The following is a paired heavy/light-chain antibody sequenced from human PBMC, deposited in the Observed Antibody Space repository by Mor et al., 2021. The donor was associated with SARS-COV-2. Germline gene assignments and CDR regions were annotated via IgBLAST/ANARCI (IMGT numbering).Heavy chain of an antibody. J-gene: IGHJ6*02. CDR1: GGTFNNYA. V-gene: IGHV1-69*01. CDR3: ARDPYYYDSRDYFGSYYYYAMDV. CDR2: IIPIFGTA. Sequence: QVQLVQSGAEVKKPGSSVKVSCKASGGTFNNYALSWVRQAPGQGLEWMGGIIPIFGTAKYAQKFQGRVTITADESASTAYMELSSVRSEDTAVYYCARDPYYYDSRDYFGSYYYYAMDVWGQGTSVTVSS. D-gene: IGHD3-22*01.
Light chain of an antibody. CDR3: QKYSSAPL. J-gene: IGKJ3*01. CDR1: QGVSNY. Sequence: DIQMTQSPSSLSASVGDRVTITCRASQGVSNYLAWYQQKPGKVPKLLIYAAFTLQSGVPSRFSGSGSGTDFTLTISSLQPEDVATYYCQKYSSAPLFGPGTKVDIK. V-gene: IGKV1-27*01. CDR2: AAF.